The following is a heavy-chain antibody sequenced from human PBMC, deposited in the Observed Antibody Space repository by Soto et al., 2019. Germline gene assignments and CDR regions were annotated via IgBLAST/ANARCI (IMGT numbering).Heavy chain of an antibody. CDR2: INQSGRT. CDR1: GGSFSGYC. Sequence: SETLSLTCAVYGGSFSGYCWSWIRQPPGKGLEWIGEINQSGRTNYNPSLKSRVTISVDTSKSQFSLKLSSVTAADTAVYYCARGRKYYDFWSGYSHPRYYFNYWGQGTLVTVSS. V-gene: IGHV4-34*01. J-gene: IGHJ4*02. CDR3: ARGRKYYDFWSGYSHPRYYFNY. D-gene: IGHD3-3*01.